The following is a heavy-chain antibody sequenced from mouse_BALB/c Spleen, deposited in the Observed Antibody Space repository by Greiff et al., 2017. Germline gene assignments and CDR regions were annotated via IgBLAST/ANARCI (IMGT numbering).Heavy chain of an antibody. Sequence: EVKLVESGGGLVQPGGSLRLSCATSGFTFTDYYMSWVRQPPGKALEWLGFIRNKANGYTTEYSASVKGRFTISRDNSQSILYLQMNTLRAEDSATYYCARDLDAAYWGQGTLVTVSA. CDR3: ARDLDAAY. CDR1: GFTFTDYY. V-gene: IGHV7-3*02. D-gene: IGHD6-5*01. CDR2: IRNKANGYTT. J-gene: IGHJ3*01.